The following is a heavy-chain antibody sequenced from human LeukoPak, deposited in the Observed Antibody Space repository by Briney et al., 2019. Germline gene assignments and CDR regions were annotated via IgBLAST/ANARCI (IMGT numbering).Heavy chain of an antibody. CDR1: GGSFSGYY. CDR3: ARDRVVGRYNWFDP. CDR2: IYYSGST. V-gene: IGHV4-31*11. J-gene: IGHJ5*02. D-gene: IGHD1-26*01. Sequence: SETLSLTCAVYGGSFSGYYWSWIRQHPGKGLEWIGYIYYSGSTYYNPSLKSRVTISVDTSKNQFSLKLSSVTAADTAVYYCARDRVVGRYNWFDPWGQGTLVTVSS.